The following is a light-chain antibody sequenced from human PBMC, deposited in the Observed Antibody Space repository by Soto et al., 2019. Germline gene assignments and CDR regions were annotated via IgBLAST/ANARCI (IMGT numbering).Light chain of an antibody. J-gene: IGLJ1*01. CDR2: EVH. V-gene: IGLV2-14*01. CDR1: ISDIGSHNY. CDR3: ASYLTTSPLEV. Sequence: QSVLTQPASVSGSPGESITVSCSGSISDIGSHNYVSWYRQYPGEAPRLLIYEVHYRPSGVSSRFSGAKYRNAASLTISGLKAADEADYYCASYLTTSPLEVFGTGTKVPVL.